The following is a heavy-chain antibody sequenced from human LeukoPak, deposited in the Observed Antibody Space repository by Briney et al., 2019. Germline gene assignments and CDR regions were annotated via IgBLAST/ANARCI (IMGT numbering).Heavy chain of an antibody. CDR1: GFTVSSNY. D-gene: IGHD1-1*01. CDR2: IYSGGST. Sequence: GGSLRLSCAASGFTVSSNYMSWVRQAPGKGLVWVSVIYSGGSTYYADSVRGRFTISRDNSKNTLYLQMNSLRAEDTAVYYCAKAASGNWNDVSDYWGQGTLVAVSS. J-gene: IGHJ4*02. CDR3: AKAASGNWNDVSDY. V-gene: IGHV3-53*01.